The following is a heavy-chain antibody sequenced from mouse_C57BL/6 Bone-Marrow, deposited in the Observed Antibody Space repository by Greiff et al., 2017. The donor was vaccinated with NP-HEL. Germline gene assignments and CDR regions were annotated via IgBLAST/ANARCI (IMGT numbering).Heavy chain of an antibody. V-gene: IGHV1-81*01. D-gene: IGHD4-1*01. Sequence: LVESGAELARPGASVKLSCKASGYTFTSYGISWVKQRTGQGLEWIGEIYPRSGNTYYNEKFKGKATLTADKSSSTAYMELRSLTSEDSAVYFCARELFFYYFDYWGQGTTLTVSS. J-gene: IGHJ2*01. CDR3: ARELFFYYFDY. CDR2: IYPRSGNT. CDR1: GYTFTSYG.